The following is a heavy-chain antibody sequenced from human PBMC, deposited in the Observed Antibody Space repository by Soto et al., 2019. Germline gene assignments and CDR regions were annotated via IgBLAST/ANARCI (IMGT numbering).Heavy chain of an antibody. CDR3: ARDYIWGSYRPIDY. CDR2: ISSSSSYI. CDR1: GFTFSSYS. Sequence: GGLLRLSCAASGFTFSSYSMNWVRQAPGKGLEWVSSISSSSSYIYYADSVKGRFTISRDNAKNSLYLQMNSLRAEDTAVYYCARDYIWGSYRPIDYWGQGTLVTVSS. V-gene: IGHV3-21*01. J-gene: IGHJ4*02. D-gene: IGHD3-16*02.